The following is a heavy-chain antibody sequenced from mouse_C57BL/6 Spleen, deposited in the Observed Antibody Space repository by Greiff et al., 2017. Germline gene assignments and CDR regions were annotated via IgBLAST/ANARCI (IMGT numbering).Heavy chain of an antibody. D-gene: IGHD2-4*01. J-gene: IGHJ4*01. CDR1: GYTFTSYW. Sequence: QVHVKQSGAELVKPGASVKMSCKASGYTFTSYWITWVKQRPGQGLEWLGDIYPGSGSTNYNEKLKSKATLTVDTSSSTAYMQLSSLTSEDSAVYYCARRDYVAMDYWGQGTSVTVSS. V-gene: IGHV1-55*01. CDR2: IYPGSGST. CDR3: ARRDYVAMDY.